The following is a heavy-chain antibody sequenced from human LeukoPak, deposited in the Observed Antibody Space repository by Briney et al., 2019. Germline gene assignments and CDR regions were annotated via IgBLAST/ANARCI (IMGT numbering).Heavy chain of an antibody. CDR2: IYPGDSDT. CDR3: ARTGHKIYDIPSKGGDWFDP. D-gene: IGHD3-9*01. V-gene: IGHV5-51*01. Sequence: GESLKISCKGSGYSFTSYWIGWVRQMPGKGLEWMGIIYPGDSDTRYSPSFQGQVTISADKSISTAYMELSRLRSDDTAVYYCARTGHKIYDIPSKGGDWFDPWGQGTLVTVSS. J-gene: IGHJ5*02. CDR1: GYSFTSYW.